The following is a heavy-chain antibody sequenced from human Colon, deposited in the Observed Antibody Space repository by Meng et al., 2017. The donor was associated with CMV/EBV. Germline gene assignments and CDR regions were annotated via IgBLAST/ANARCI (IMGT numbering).Heavy chain of an antibody. D-gene: IGHD3-3*01. V-gene: IGHV1-2*02. CDR3: ATFGGDFDY. CDR1: GYTFNGYF. J-gene: IGHJ4*02. Sequence: QVQLVQSGAELKEPGASGKVSCKTSGYTFNGYFMHWVRQAPGQGLEWMGWINPVTGDTSYAQKFQVRVTMTRDTSISTAYMELSSLRSDDTAVYYCATFGGDFDYWGQGTLVTVSS. CDR2: INPVTGDT.